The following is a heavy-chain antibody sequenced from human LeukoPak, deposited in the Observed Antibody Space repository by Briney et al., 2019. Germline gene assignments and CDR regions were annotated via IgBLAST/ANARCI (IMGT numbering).Heavy chain of an antibody. CDR2: INSDGSST. D-gene: IGHD3-16*01. V-gene: IGHV3-74*01. Sequence: GGSLRLSCAASGFTFSSYWMHWVRQAPRKGLVWVSRINSDGSSTIYADSVKGRFTFSRDNAKNTLYLQMNSLRADDTAVYYCARDGGDRRLGAFDIWGQGTMVTVSS. J-gene: IGHJ3*02. CDR1: GFTFSSYW. CDR3: ARDGGDRRLGAFDI.